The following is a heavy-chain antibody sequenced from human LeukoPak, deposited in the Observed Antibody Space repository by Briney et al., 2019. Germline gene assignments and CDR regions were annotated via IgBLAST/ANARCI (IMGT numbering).Heavy chain of an antibody. D-gene: IGHD6-19*01. CDR3: AREDRGIAVDFDY. Sequence: GGSLRLSCAASAFSLNAYNMNWVRQAPGKGLEWVSSISYTGTYIYYADSVKGRFTISRDNAKNSLYLQMNSLRAEDTAVYYCAREDRGIAVDFDYWGQGTLVTVSS. V-gene: IGHV3-21*01. CDR1: AFSLNAYN. J-gene: IGHJ4*02. CDR2: ISYTGTYI.